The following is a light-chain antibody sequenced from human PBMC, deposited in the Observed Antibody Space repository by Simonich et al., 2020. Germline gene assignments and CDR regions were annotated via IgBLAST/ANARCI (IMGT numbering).Light chain of an antibody. J-gene: IGLJ3*02. CDR2: EGS. Sequence: QSALTQPASVSGSPGQSINISCTGTSSDGGSYNLVSWYQQHPGKAPKLMIYEGSRRPSGGSNRFSGSKSGNTASLTISGLQAEDEADYYCCSYAGSSTWVFGGGTKLTVL. CDR3: CSYAGSSTWV. V-gene: IGLV2-23*01. CDR1: SSDGGSYNL.